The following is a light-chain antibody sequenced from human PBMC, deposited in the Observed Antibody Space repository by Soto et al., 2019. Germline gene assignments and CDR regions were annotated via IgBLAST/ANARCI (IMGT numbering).Light chain of an antibody. J-gene: IGLJ2*01. V-gene: IGLV1-40*01. CDR3: QSYDSSLSAV. CDR1: SSNIGAGYD. Sequence: VVTQPPSVSGAPGQRVTISCTGSSSNIGAGYDVHWYQQLPGTAPKLLIYGNSNRPSGVPDRFSGSKSGTSASLAITGLQAEDEADYYCQSYDSSLSAVFGGGTKVTVL. CDR2: GNS.